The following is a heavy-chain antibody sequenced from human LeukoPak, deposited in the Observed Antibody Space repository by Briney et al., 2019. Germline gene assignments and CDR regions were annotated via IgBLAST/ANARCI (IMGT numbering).Heavy chain of an antibody. CDR2: MHSTGST. V-gene: IGHV4-39*07. CDR3: AREGSYFGQGDDY. D-gene: IGHD3-10*01. CDR1: GVSVSSGSHF. J-gene: IGHJ4*02. Sequence: PSETLSLTCTVSGVSVSSGSHFWGWIRQPPGKGLEWIGCMHSTGSTFDNPSLKSRVTVSLDASKNQVSLRLSSVTAADTAVYYCAREGSYFGQGDDYWGQGTLVTVSS.